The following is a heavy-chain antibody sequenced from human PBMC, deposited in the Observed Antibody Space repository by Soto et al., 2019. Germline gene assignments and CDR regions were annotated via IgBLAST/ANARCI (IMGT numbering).Heavy chain of an antibody. D-gene: IGHD1-1*01. CDR2: IIPIFGTA. J-gene: IGHJ6*02. CDR1: GGTFSSYA. V-gene: IGHV1-69*12. CDR3: ARVPVMVELGRPGCYYYGMDV. Sequence: QVQLVQSGAEVKKPGSSVKVSCKASGGTFSSYAISWVRQAPGQGLEWMGGIIPIFGTANYAQKFQGRVTITADESTSGAYRGLRSLRSEDTAVYYCARVPVMVELGRPGCYYYGMDVWGQGTTVTVSS.